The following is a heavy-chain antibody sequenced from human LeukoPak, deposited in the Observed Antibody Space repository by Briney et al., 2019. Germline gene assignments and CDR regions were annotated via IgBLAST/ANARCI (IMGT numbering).Heavy chain of an antibody. J-gene: IGHJ5*02. D-gene: IGHD3-9*01. V-gene: IGHV3-7*03. CDR3: AREPRELRYFDWATNWFDP. Sequence: GGSLRLSCAASGFTFSSYWMSWVRQAPGKGLEWVANIKQDGSEKYYVDSVKGRFTISRDKAKNSLYLQMNSLRAEDTAVYYCAREPRELRYFDWATNWFDPWGQGTLVTVSS. CDR1: GFTFSSYW. CDR2: IKQDGSEK.